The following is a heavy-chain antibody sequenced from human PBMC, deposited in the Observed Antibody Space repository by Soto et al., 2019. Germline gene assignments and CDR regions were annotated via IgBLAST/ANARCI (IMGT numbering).Heavy chain of an antibody. CDR2: IEPSDSYT. Sequence: EVQLVQSGAEVKKPGESLTISCKGSAYTFTSYWISWVRQMPGKGLEWMGRIEPSDSYTNYSPSLQGHVTISVDKSVSTASLHWGSLKASDTAMYSCARWGDDDTWFHLWGQGTLVTVSS. J-gene: IGHJ5*02. D-gene: IGHD2-21*01. CDR1: AYTFTSYW. CDR3: ARWGDDDTWFHL. V-gene: IGHV5-10-1*03.